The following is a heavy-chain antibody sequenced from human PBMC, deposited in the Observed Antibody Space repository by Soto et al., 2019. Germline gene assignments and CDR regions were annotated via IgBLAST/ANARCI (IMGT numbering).Heavy chain of an antibody. CDR1: GFSLNTRGVG. D-gene: IGHD2-8*02. CDR3: VLRRGDLDTGHKYFDY. V-gene: IGHV2-5*02. CDR2: ISWDGEK. J-gene: IGHJ4*02. Sequence: QITLKESGPTLVKPTQTLTLTCTFSGFSLNTRGVGVSWIRQPQGKALEWRALISWDGEKRYRPSVKSRRTTTKDTAATGLVLTITNMDPVETGAYADVLRRGDLDTGHKYFDYWGQGTLVTVSS.